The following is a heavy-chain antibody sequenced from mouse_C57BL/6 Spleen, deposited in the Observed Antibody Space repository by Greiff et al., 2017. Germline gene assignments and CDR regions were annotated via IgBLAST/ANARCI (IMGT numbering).Heavy chain of an antibody. CDR2: IHPNSGST. CDR1: GYTFTSYW. J-gene: IGHJ2*01. Sequence: QVQLQQPGAELVKPGASVKLSCKASGYTFTSYWMHWVKQRPGQGLEWIGMIHPNSGSTNYNEKFKSKATLTVDKSSSTAYMQLSSLTSEESAVYYCATSLEYYFDYWGQGTTLTVSS. D-gene: IGHD1-2*01. V-gene: IGHV1-64*01. CDR3: ATSLEYYFDY.